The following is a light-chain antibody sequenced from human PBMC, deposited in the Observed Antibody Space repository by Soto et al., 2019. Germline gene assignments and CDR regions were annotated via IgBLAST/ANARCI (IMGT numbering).Light chain of an antibody. CDR1: QSVRSDY. V-gene: IGKV3-20*01. J-gene: IGKJ5*01. Sequence: VVMTQSPATLSVSPGERATLSCRASQSVRSDYLAWYQQTPGQAPRLLVYGASNRAAGVPDRFSGGGSGTDFTLTISRLEPEDFAVYYCQQYGDSLPITFGQGTRLEIK. CDR2: GAS. CDR3: QQYGDSLPIT.